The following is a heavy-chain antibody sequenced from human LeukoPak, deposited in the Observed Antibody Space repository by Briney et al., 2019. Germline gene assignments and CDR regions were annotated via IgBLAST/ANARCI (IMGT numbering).Heavy chain of an antibody. CDR2: INSHSGGT. J-gene: IGHJ4*02. Sequence: ALVKVSCKASGYTFTGYYIHWVGRAAGQRLEWMGWINSHSGGTNYAQKFQGRVTMTRDTSISTAYMELSRLRSDDTAVYYCAISSGYYFDYWGQGTLVTVSS. V-gene: IGHV1-2*02. D-gene: IGHD3-22*01. CDR3: AISSGYYFDY. CDR1: GYTFTGYY.